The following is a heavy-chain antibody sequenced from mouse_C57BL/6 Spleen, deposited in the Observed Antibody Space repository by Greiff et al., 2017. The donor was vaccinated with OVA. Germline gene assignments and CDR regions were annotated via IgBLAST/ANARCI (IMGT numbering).Heavy chain of an antibody. Sequence: VKLQESGPELVKPGASVKISCKASGYAFSSSWMNWVKQRPGKGLEWIGRIYPGDGDTNYNGKFKGKATLTADKSSSTAYMQLSSLTSEDSAVYFCARRGGYDYDGAWFAYWGQGTLVTVSA. V-gene: IGHV1-82*01. CDR1: GYAFSSSW. J-gene: IGHJ3*01. CDR2: IYPGDGDT. D-gene: IGHD2-4*01. CDR3: ARRGGYDYDGAWFAY.